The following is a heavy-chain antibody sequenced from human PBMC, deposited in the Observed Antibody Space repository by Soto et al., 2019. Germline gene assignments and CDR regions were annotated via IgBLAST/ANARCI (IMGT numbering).Heavy chain of an antibody. D-gene: IGHD3-10*01. CDR2: INPILSMS. CDR3: ATSYGSGYRAFDY. CDR1: GDTFAFHF. V-gene: IGHV1-69*02. J-gene: IGHJ4*02. Sequence: QVQLVQSGAEVKRPGSSVKVSCKASGDTFAFHFINWVRQAPGLGLEWMGRINPILSMSNYAQRFQGRVTMTADKSTSTAYMVLSSLRSEDTAIYYCATSYGSGYRAFDYWGQGALVTVSS.